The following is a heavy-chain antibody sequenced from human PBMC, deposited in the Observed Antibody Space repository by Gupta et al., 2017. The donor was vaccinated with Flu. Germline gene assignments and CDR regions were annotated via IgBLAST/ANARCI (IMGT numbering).Heavy chain of an antibody. Sequence: EVQLVESGGGLVQPGRSLRLSCAASGFTFDDYAMHWVRQAPGKGLEWVSGISWNSGSIGYADSVKGRFTISRDNAKNSLYLQMNSLRAEDTALYYCAKDKDYDHYYFDYWGQGTLVTVSS. CDR1: GFTFDDYA. V-gene: IGHV3-9*01. CDR3: AKDKDYDHYYFDY. CDR2: ISWNSGSI. D-gene: IGHD4-17*01. J-gene: IGHJ4*02.